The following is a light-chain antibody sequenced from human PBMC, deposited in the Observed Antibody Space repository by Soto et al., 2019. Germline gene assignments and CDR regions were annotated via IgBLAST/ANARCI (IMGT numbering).Light chain of an antibody. CDR2: EVS. V-gene: IGLV2-14*01. CDR1: TNDVGGYNY. Sequence: QSALTQPASVSGSPGQSITISCTGTTNDVGGYNYVSWYQQHPGKAPKLLIFEVSSRPSGVSNRFSGSKSGNTASLTISALQADDEADYFCNSYNSSTSRPYVFGTGTKLTVL. J-gene: IGLJ1*01. CDR3: NSYNSSTSRPYV.